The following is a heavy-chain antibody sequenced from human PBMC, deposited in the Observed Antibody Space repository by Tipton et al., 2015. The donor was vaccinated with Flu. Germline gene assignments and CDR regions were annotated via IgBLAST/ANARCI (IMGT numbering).Heavy chain of an antibody. CDR2: IYTSGST. D-gene: IGHD1-26*01. CDR1: GGSISSGSYY. CDR3: AREGYKSGSYGRFGY. J-gene: IGHJ4*02. V-gene: IGHV4-61*02. Sequence: TLSLTCTVSGGSISSGSYYWSWIRQPAGKGLEWIGRIYTSGSTNYNPSLKSRVTISVDTSKNQFSLKLSSVTAADTAVYYCAREGYKSGSYGRFGYWGQGTLVTVSS.